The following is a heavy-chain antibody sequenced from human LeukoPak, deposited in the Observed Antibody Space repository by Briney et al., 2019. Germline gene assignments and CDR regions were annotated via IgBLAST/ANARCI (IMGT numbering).Heavy chain of an antibody. CDR1: GFSFSAYS. V-gene: IGHV3-21*01. Sequence: GGSLRLSCVASGFSFSAYSMNWIRQAPGKGPEWVSSISGGSDYIFHADSVKGRFTVSRDNAKNSLYLQMNSLRAEDTAVYYCARVSSVPTPRALDYWGQGALVTVSS. D-gene: IGHD4/OR15-4a*01. CDR3: ARVSSVPTPRALDY. CDR2: ISGGSDYI. J-gene: IGHJ4*02.